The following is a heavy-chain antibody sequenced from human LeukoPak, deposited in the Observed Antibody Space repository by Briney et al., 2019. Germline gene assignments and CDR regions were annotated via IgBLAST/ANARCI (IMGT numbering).Heavy chain of an antibody. CDR2: IKEDGSQK. CDR3: ATYKWIQTWSTPFDY. D-gene: IGHD1-20*01. CDR1: GFTFSTFSRSW. Sequence: PGGSLRLSCAAPGFTFSTFSRSWMSWVRQAPGKGLEWVANIKEDGSQKFYVDSVKGRFTISRDNAKKSLYLQMNSLRAEDTAVYYCATYKWIQTWSTPFDYWGQGTLVTVSS. J-gene: IGHJ4*02. V-gene: IGHV3-7*01.